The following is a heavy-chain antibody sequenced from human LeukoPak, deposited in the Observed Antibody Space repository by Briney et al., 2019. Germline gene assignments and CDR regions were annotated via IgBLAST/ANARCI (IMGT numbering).Heavy chain of an antibody. D-gene: IGHD2-21*01. Sequence: PGGSLRLSCAASGFTFSSYWMSWVRQAPGKGLEWVANIKQDGSEKYYVDSVKGRFTISRDNAKNSLYLQMNSLRAEDTAVYYCARDGLNQGIPNWFDPWGQGTLVTVSS. J-gene: IGHJ5*02. CDR2: IKQDGSEK. CDR3: ARDGLNQGIPNWFDP. CDR1: GFTFSSYW. V-gene: IGHV3-7*01.